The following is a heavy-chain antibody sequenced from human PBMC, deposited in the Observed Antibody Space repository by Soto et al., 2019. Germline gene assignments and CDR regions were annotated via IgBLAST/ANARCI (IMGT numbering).Heavy chain of an antibody. D-gene: IGHD3-22*01. CDR1: GGTFSSYA. Sequence: QVQLVQSGAEVKKPGSSVKVSCKASGGTFSSYAISWVRQAPGQGLEWMGGIIPIFGTANYAQKFQGRVTITADESTSTAYMELSSLRSEDTAVYYCARGQLSYYYDSSGYYPFDYWGQGTLVTVSS. CDR3: ARGQLSYYYDSSGYYPFDY. CDR2: IIPIFGTA. V-gene: IGHV1-69*01. J-gene: IGHJ4*02.